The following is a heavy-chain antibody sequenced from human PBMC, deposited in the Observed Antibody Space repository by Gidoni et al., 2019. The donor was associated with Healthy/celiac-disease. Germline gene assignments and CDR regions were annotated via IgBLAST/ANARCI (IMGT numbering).Heavy chain of an antibody. J-gene: IGHJ4*02. V-gene: IGHV4-39*01. D-gene: IGHD6-13*01. CDR3: ARLGDSSSSWYSYYFDY. Sequence: QLQLQESGPGLVKPSETLSLTCTVSGGSISSSSYYWGWIRQPPGKGLEWIGSIYYSGSTYYNPSLKSRVTISVDTSKNQFSLKLSSVTAADTAVYYCARLGDSSSSWYSYYFDYWGQGTLVTVSS. CDR2: IYYSGST. CDR1: GGSISSSSYY.